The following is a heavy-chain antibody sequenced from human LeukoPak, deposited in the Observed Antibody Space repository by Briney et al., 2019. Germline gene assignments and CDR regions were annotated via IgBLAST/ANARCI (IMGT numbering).Heavy chain of an antibody. CDR1: GYTFTSYG. D-gene: IGHD2-2*01. CDR3: ARGGSSTLSWFDP. CDR2: IIPIFGTA. Sequence: GASVKVSCKASGYTFTSYGISWVRQAPGQGLEWMGGIIPIFGTANYAQKFQGRVTITADESTSTAYMELSSLRSEDTAVYYCARGGSSTLSWFDPWGQGTLVTVSS. J-gene: IGHJ5*02. V-gene: IGHV1-69*13.